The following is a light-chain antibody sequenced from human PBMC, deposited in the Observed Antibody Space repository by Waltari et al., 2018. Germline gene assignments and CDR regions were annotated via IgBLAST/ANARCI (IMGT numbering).Light chain of an antibody. Sequence: EIVLTQSPATLSLSPGERATLPCRASQSVSSYLAWYQQKPGQAPRLLIYDASNRATGIPARFSGSGSGTDFTLTISSLEPEDFAVYYCQQRSNWPPSHYTFGQGTKLEIK. CDR1: QSVSSY. CDR3: QQRSNWPPSHYT. J-gene: IGKJ2*01. CDR2: DAS. V-gene: IGKV3-11*01.